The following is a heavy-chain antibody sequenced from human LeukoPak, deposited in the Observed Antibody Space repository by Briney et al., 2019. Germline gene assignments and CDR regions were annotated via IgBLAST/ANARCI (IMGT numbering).Heavy chain of an antibody. CDR3: AREGGITMVRGVSHP. V-gene: IGHV4-38-2*02. J-gene: IGHJ5*02. D-gene: IGHD3-10*01. CDR2: IYHSGST. Sequence: SETLSLTCTVSGYSISSGYYWGWIRQPPRKGLEWIGSIYHSGSTYYNPSLKSRVTISVDTSKNQFSLKLSSVTAADTAVYYCAREGGITMVRGVSHPWGQGTLVTVSS. CDR1: GYSISSGYY.